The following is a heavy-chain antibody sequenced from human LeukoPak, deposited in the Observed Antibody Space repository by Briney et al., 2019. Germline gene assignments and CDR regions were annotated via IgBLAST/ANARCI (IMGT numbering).Heavy chain of an antibody. D-gene: IGHD2-15*01. CDR2: IKQDGSEK. CDR1: GFTFSSYW. CDR3: ARHRSGGSQDDAFDI. J-gene: IGHJ3*02. V-gene: IGHV3-7*01. Sequence: GGSLRLSCAASGFTFSSYWMSWVRQAPGKGLEWVANIKQDGSEKYYVDSVKGRFTISRDNAKNSLYLQMNSLRAEDTAVYYCARHRSGGSQDDAFDIWGQGTMVTVSS.